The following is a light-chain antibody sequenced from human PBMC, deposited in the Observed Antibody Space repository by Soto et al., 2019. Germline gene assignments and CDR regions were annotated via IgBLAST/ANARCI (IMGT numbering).Light chain of an antibody. CDR1: QSVSSY. J-gene: IGKJ1*01. V-gene: IGKV3D-11*02. Sequence: SLLTESPATLSLSAGEKGRLXXRASQSVSSYLAWYQQKPGQAPRXLMYEASNRATCIPARFSGGGAGTDFTLTISSLEPEDFAVYSCQQRSDWPWTFGQGTKVDIK. CDR2: EAS. CDR3: QQRSDWPWT.